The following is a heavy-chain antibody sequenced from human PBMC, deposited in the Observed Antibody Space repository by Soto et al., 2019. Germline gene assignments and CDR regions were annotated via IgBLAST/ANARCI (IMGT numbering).Heavy chain of an antibody. V-gene: IGHV3-64D*06. CDR3: VKELAASSGYYYFWFDP. D-gene: IGHD3-22*01. CDR1: GFTFSSYA. Sequence: GVSRRLSCSASGFTFSSYAMHWVRQAPGKGLEYVSAISSNGGSTYYADSVKGRFTISRDNSKNTLYLKMSSLRAEDAAVYYCVKELAASSGYYYFWFDPWGQGSLVTVSS. J-gene: IGHJ5*02. CDR2: ISSNGGST.